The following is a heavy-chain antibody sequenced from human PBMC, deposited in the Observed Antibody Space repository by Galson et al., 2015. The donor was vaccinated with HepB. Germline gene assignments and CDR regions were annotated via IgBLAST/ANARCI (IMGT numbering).Heavy chain of an antibody. V-gene: IGHV1-46*03. CDR3: TRGTGGDYVGYYYYGMDV. CDR1: GYTFTSYY. CDR2: MNPSSGSI. D-gene: IGHD4-17*01. J-gene: IGHJ6*02. Sequence: SVKVSCKASGYTFTSYYMHWVRQAPGQGLEWMGIMNPSSGSITYAQRLQGRVTMTRDTSTSTVYMELSSLRSEDTAVYYCTRGTGGDYVGYYYYGMDVWGQGTTVTVSS.